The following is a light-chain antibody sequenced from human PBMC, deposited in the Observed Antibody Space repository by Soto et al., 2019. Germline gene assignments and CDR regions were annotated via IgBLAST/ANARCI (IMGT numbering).Light chain of an antibody. CDR2: GAS. CDR3: QQYHNWPPQYT. CDR1: QSVASN. J-gene: IGKJ2*01. Sequence: EIVMTQSPASLSVSPGDGATLSCRASQSVASNVAWYQQKPGQGPRLLIHGASTRAVGVPARFSGSGSGTAFTLTISSLQSDDFAVYYCQQYHNWPPQYTFGQGTKLQIK. V-gene: IGKV3-15*01.